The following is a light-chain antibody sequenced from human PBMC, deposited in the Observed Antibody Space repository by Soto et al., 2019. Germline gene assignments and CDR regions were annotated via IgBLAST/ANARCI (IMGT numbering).Light chain of an antibody. J-gene: IGKJ1*01. CDR3: QQSYSTPWT. Sequence: DIQMTQSPSSLSASVGARVTITCRASQSISSSLNGYQQKPGKAPKLLIYAASSLQSGVPSRFSGSGSGTDFTLPISSLQPEDFAPYYCQQSYSTPWTFGQGTQVEIK. CDR1: QSISSS. CDR2: AAS. V-gene: IGKV1-39*01.